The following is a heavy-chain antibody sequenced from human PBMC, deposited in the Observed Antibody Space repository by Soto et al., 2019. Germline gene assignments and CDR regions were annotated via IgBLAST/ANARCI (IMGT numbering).Heavy chain of an antibody. D-gene: IGHD2-2*01. Sequence: PRLSCAASVFSLGSYGMHWVRQAPGKGLQVVAVIWYDGSNKYYADSVKGRFTISRDNSKNTLYLQMNSLRAEDTAVYYCARDKNSCALDYWGQGTLVTVSS. J-gene: IGHJ4*02. CDR2: IWYDGSNK. CDR1: VFSLGSYG. CDR3: ARDKNSCALDY. V-gene: IGHV3-33*01.